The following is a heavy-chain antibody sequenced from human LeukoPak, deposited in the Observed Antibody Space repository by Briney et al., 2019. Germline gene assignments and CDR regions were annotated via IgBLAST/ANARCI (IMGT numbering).Heavy chain of an antibody. CDR1: GYTFTGYY. CDR2: INPNSGGT. D-gene: IGHD6-13*01. Sequence: GASVKVSCKASGYTFTGYYMHWVRQAPGQGLEWMGWINPNSGGTNYAQKFQGRVTITADESTSTAYMELNSLRSEDTAVYFCATDTSITAAGNLTYWGQGTLVTVSS. V-gene: IGHV1-2*02. CDR3: ATDTSITAAGNLTY. J-gene: IGHJ4*02.